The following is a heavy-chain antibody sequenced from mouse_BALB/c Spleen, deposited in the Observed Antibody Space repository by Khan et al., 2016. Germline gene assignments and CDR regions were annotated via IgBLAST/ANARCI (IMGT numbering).Heavy chain of an antibody. CDR1: GYSITSDYA. J-gene: IGHJ4*01. Sequence: EVQLQESGPGLVKPSQSLSLTCTVTGYSITSDYAWNWIRQFPGNRLEWMGYISYSGSTSYNPSLKSRILITRDTSKKQFFLQLNSVTSEDTATKYCARSDYGDEDAMDYWGQGTSVTVSS. V-gene: IGHV3-2*02. CDR2: ISYSGST. CDR3: ARSDYGDEDAMDY. D-gene: IGHD1-1*01.